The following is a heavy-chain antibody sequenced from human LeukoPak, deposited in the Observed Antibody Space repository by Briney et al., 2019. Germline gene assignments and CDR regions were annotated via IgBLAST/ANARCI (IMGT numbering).Heavy chain of an antibody. CDR3: ARPGYYYGMDL. CDR1: GYSFTKYW. CDR2: IYPDDSDT. J-gene: IGHJ6*02. Sequence: GESLKISCMGSGYSFTKYWIGWVRQLPGKGREWMAIIYPDDSDTRYTPSFQGQVTISVDKSINTAYLQWNTLKASDTAMYYCARPGYYYGMDLWGQGTMVTVSS. V-gene: IGHV5-51*01.